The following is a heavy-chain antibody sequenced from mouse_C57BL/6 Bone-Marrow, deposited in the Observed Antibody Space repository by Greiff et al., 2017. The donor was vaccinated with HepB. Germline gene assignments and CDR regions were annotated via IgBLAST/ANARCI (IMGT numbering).Heavy chain of an antibody. CDR1: GYTFTSYW. D-gene: IGHD1-1*01. CDR2: IDPSDSYT. J-gene: IGHJ1*01. CDR3: GRRRITTVVYWDFEV. Sequence: QVQLQQPGAELVMPGASVKLSCKASGYTFTSYWMHWVKQRPGQGLEWIGEIDPSDSYTNYNQKFKGKSTLTVDKSSSTAYMQRSSLTSEDSAVYNCGRRRITTVVYWDFEVWGAGAPVTVSS. V-gene: IGHV1-69*01.